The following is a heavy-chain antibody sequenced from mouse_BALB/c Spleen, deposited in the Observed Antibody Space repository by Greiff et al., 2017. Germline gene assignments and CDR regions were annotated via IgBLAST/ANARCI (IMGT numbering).Heavy chain of an antibody. CDR1: GFTFSSYA. V-gene: IGHV5-9-4*01. Sequence: EVQGVESGGGLVKPGGSLKLSCAASGFTFSSYAMSWVRQSPEKRLEWVAEISSGGSYTYYPDTVTGRFTISRDNAKNTLYLEMSSLRSEDTAMYYCARDELDAMDYWGQGTSVTVSS. D-gene: IGHD4-1*01. CDR2: ISSGGSYT. J-gene: IGHJ4*01. CDR3: ARDELDAMDY.